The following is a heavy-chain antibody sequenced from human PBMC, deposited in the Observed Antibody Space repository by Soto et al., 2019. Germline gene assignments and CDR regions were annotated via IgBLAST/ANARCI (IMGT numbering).Heavy chain of an antibody. J-gene: IGHJ6*03. Sequence: GGSLRLSCAASGFTFSSYGMHWVRQAPGKGLEWVAVIWYDGSNKYYADSVKGRLTISRDNSKNTLYLQMNSLRAEDTAVYYCARDGEGIAAAGYYYYYMDVWGKGTTVTVSS. V-gene: IGHV3-33*01. CDR2: IWYDGSNK. CDR3: ARDGEGIAAAGYYYYYMDV. D-gene: IGHD6-13*01. CDR1: GFTFSSYG.